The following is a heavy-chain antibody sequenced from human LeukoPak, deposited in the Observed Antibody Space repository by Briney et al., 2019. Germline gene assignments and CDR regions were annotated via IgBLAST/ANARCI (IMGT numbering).Heavy chain of an antibody. D-gene: IGHD6-13*01. Sequence: PSETLSLTCTVSGGSISSYYRSWIRQPAGKGLEWIGRIYTSGSTNYNPSLKSRVTMSVDTSKNQFSLKLSSVTAADTAVYYCARLLAAAGPIFDYWGQGTLVTVSS. CDR1: GGSISSYY. CDR3: ARLLAAAGPIFDY. J-gene: IGHJ4*02. V-gene: IGHV4-4*07. CDR2: IYTSGST.